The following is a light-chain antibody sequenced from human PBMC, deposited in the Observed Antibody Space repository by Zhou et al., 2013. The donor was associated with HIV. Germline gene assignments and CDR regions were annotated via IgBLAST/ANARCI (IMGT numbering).Light chain of an antibody. Sequence: DIQMTQSPSTLSASVGDRVTFTCRASQSISSWLAWYQQKPGKAPKLLIYEASSLESGVPSRFSGSGSGTEFTLTISSLHPDDFATYYCQQYNSYWTFGQGTKVGNQT. J-gene: IGKJ1*01. CDR1: QSISSW. V-gene: IGKV1-5*03. CDR3: QQYNSYWT. CDR2: EAS.